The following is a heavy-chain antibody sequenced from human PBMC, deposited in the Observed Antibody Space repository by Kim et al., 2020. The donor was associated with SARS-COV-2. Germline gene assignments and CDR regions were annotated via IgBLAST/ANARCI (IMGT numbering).Heavy chain of an antibody. CDR2: ISSTSSYI. V-gene: IGHV3-21*01. CDR1: GFTFSSYS. D-gene: IGHD2-15*01. Sequence: GGSLRLSCAASGFTFSSYSINWVRQAPGKGLEWVSSISSTSSYIYYADSVKGRFTISRDNAKNSLYLQMNSLRAEDTAVYYCASTPGPNRILFDTYYYYYMDVWGKGTTVTVSS. J-gene: IGHJ6*03. CDR3: ASTPGPNRILFDTYYYYYMDV.